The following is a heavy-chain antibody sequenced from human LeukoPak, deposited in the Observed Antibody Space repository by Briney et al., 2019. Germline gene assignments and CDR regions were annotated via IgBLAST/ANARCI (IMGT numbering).Heavy chain of an antibody. Sequence: GGSLRLSCAASGFTFSSYWMNWARQAPGKGLEWVASINHNGNVNYYVDSVKGRFTISRDNAKNSLYLQMSNLRAEDTAVYYCARYYYHSSGYYYFDYWGQGTLVTVSS. CDR3: ARYYYHSSGYYYFDY. D-gene: IGHD3-22*01. V-gene: IGHV3-7*03. CDR1: GFTFSSYW. J-gene: IGHJ4*02. CDR2: INHNGNVN.